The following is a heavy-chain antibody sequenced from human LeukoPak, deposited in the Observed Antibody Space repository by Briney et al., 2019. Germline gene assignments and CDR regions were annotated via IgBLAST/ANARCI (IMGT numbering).Heavy chain of an antibody. J-gene: IGHJ4*02. CDR1: AFTFSSYW. Sequence: GGSLRLSCAASAFTFSSYWMHWVRQAPGKGLEWVSRIKGDESSINYADSVEGRFTISRDNSKNTLYLQMNSLRAEDTAVYYCAKGSRAAGYYFDYWGQGTLVTVSS. CDR3: AKGSRAAGYYFDY. V-gene: IGHV3-74*01. CDR2: IKGDESSI. D-gene: IGHD6-25*01.